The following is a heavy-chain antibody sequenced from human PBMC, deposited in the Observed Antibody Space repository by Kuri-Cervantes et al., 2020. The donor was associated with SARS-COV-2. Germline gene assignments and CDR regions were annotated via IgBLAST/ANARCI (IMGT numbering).Heavy chain of an antibody. J-gene: IGHJ6*02. CDR2: TSAYNGNT. D-gene: IGHD3-22*01. Sequence: ASVKVSCKASGYTFTSYGISWVRQAPGQGLEWMGWTSAYNGNTNYSQKFQGRVTITRDTSASTAYMELSSLRSEDTAVYYCAKGSYYDSSGSNYYYYGMDVWGQGTTVTVSS. V-gene: IGHV1-18*01. CDR1: GYTFTSYG. CDR3: AKGSYYDSSGSNYYYYGMDV.